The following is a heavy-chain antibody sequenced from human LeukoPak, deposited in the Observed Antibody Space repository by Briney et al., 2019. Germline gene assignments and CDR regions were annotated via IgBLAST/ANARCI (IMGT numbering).Heavy chain of an antibody. D-gene: IGHD3-16*01. CDR3: ARGLTSSPNDAFDI. CDR2: SYSSGST. CDR1: GASISIFN. J-gene: IGHJ3*02. V-gene: IGHV4-59*01. Sequence: SETLSLPCTVAGASISIFNWSWLRHPPGKGLEWIGHSYSSGSTNYNPSLKSRVTISVDTSKNQFSLKLSSVTAADTAVYYCARGLTSSPNDAFDIWGQGTMVTVSS.